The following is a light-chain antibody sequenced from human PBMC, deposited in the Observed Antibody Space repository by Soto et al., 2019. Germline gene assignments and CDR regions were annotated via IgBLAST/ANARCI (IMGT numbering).Light chain of an antibody. CDR3: QQRSNWPPRLT. CDR1: QSVSSN. CDR2: GAS. V-gene: IGKV3-11*01. J-gene: IGKJ4*01. Sequence: EIVMTQSPATLSVSPGERATLSCRASQSVSSNLAWYQQKPGQAPRLLIYGASNRATGIPARFSGSGSGTDFTLTISSLEPEDFAVYYCQQRSNWPPRLTFGGGTKVDIK.